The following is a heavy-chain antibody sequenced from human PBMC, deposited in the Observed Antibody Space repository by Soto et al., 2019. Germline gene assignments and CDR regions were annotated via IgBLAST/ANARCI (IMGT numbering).Heavy chain of an antibody. CDR3: AKEKAYSSGWDGMDV. CDR1: GFTFSSYA. D-gene: IGHD6-19*01. V-gene: IGHV3-23*01. J-gene: IGHJ6*02. Sequence: EVQLLESGGGLVQPGGSLRLSCAASGFTFSSYAMSWVRQAPGKGLEWVSAISGSGVSTYYADSVMGRFTISRDNSKNTLYLQMNSLRAEDTAVYYCAKEKAYSSGWDGMDVWGQGTTVTVSS. CDR2: ISGSGVST.